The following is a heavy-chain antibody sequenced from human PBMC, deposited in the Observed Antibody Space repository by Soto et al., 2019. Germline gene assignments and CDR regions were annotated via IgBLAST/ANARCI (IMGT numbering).Heavy chain of an antibody. Sequence: EVQLVESGGGLVQPGGSLRLSCAASGFTFSSYWMHWVRQAPGKGLVWVSRINSDGSSTSYADSVKGRFTISRDNAKNTLYRKMNSLRDEDTAVYYCAREVETLDAFDIWGQGTMVTVSS. CDR2: INSDGSST. CDR3: AREVETLDAFDI. D-gene: IGHD2-15*01. J-gene: IGHJ3*02. CDR1: GFTFSSYW. V-gene: IGHV3-74*01.